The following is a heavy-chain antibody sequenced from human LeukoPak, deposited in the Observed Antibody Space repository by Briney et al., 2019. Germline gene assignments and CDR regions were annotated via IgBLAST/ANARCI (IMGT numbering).Heavy chain of an antibody. J-gene: IGHJ5*02. CDR3: ARHRRLHDYGDCWFDP. CDR1: GYSISSGYY. Sequence: SETLSLTCTVSGYSISSGYYWGWIRQPPGKGLEWIGEINHSGSTNYNPSLKSRVTISVDTSKNQFSLKLSSVTAADTAVYYCARHRRLHDYGDCWFDPWGQGTLVTVSS. D-gene: IGHD4-17*01. CDR2: INHSGST. V-gene: IGHV4-38-2*02.